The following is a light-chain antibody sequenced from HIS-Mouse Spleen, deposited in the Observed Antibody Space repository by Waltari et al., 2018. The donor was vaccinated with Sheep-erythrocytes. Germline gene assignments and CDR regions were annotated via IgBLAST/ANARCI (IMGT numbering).Light chain of an antibody. J-gene: IGLJ3*02. CDR3: SSYAGSNNWV. CDR2: EVS. CDR1: SSDVGGSNY. Sequence: QSALTQPPSASGSPGQSVTLSCTGTSSDVGGSNYVSWYQQHPGKAPKLMIYEVSKRPSGVPDRFSGSKSGNTASPTVSGLQAEDEADYYCSSYAGSNNWVFGGGTKLTVL. V-gene: IGLV2-8*01.